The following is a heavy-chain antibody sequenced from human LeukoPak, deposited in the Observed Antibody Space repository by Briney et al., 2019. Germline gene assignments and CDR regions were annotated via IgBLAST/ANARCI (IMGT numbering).Heavy chain of an antibody. CDR3: ARGPSGTDY. D-gene: IGHD1-26*01. J-gene: IGHJ4*02. CDR2: INHSGST. CDR1: GGSFSGYY. Sequence: PSETLSLTCAVYGGSFSGYYWSWIRQPPGEGLEWIGEINHSGSTNYNPSLKSRVTISVDTSKNQFSLKLSSVTAADTAVYYCARGPSGTDYWGQGTLVTVSS. V-gene: IGHV4-34*01.